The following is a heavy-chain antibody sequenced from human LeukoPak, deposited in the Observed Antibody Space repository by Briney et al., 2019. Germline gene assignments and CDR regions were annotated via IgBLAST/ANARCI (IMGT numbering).Heavy chain of an antibody. D-gene: IGHD1-26*01. CDR2: INPNSGGT. CDR3: ARDWVGATGDWFDP. Sequence: ASVKVSCKASGYTFTGYYMHWVRQAPGQGLEWMGWINPNSGGTNYAQKFQGRVTMTRDTSISTAYMELRSLRSDDTAVYYCARDWVGATGDWFDPWGQGTLVTVSS. V-gene: IGHV1-2*02. J-gene: IGHJ5*02. CDR1: GYTFTGYY.